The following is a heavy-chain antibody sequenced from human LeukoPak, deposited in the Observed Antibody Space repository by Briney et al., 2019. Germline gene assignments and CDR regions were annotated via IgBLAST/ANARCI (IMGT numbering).Heavy chain of an antibody. D-gene: IGHD6-13*01. CDR2: MNPNSGNT. CDR1: GYTFTSYD. J-gene: IGHJ4*02. Sequence: ASVKVSCKASGYTFTSYDINWVRQATGQGLEWMGWMNPNSGNTGYAQKFRGRVTMTRNTSTSTAYMELSSLRSEDTAVYYCARGHSSSWSHIDYWGQGTLVTVSS. CDR3: ARGHSSSWSHIDY. V-gene: IGHV1-8*01.